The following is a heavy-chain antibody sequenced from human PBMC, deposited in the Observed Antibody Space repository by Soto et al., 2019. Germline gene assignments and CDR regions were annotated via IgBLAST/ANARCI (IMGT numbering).Heavy chain of an antibody. CDR2: ISYDGSNK. CDR3: AKESKIGYCSGGSCYGMDV. D-gene: IGHD2-15*01. J-gene: IGHJ6*02. Sequence: GGSLRLSCAASGFTFSSYAMHWVRQAPGKGLEWVAVISYDGSNKYYADSVKGRFTISRDNSKNTLYLQMNSLRAEDTAVYYCAKESKIGYCSGGSCYGMDVWGQGTTVTVSS. CDR1: GFTFSSYA. V-gene: IGHV3-30-3*02.